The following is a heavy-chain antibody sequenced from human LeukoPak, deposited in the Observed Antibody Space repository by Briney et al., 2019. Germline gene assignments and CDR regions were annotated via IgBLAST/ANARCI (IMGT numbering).Heavy chain of an antibody. D-gene: IGHD4-4*01. V-gene: IGHV3-64*01. CDR3: ARVGYSNYDYYYYGMDV. J-gene: IGHJ6*02. Sequence: GGSLRLSCAASGSTFSSYAMHWVRQAPGKGLEYVSAISSNGGSTYYANSVKGRFTISRDNSKNMLYLQMGSLRAEDMAVYYCARVGYSNYDYYYYGMDVWGQGTTVTVSS. CDR1: GSTFSSYA. CDR2: ISSNGGST.